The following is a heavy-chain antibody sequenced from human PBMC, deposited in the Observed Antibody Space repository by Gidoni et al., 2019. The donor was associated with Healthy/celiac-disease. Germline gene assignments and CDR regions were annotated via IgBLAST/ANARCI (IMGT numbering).Heavy chain of an antibody. CDR1: GFTFRRYA. CDR3: AKKEGLQPQYYYYYYMDV. CDR2: ISGSGGST. V-gene: IGHV3-23*01. Sequence: EVQRLESGGGLVQPGGSLRLSCAASGFTFRRYAMSWVRQAPGKGLEWVSAISGSGGSTYYADSVKGRFTISRDNSKNTLYLQMNSLRAEDTAVYYCAKKEGLQPQYYYYYYMDVWGKGTTVTVSS. D-gene: IGHD2-21*02. J-gene: IGHJ6*03.